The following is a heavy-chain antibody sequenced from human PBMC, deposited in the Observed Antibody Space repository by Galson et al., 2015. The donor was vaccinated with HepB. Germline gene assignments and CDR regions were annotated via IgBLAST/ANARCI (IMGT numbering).Heavy chain of an antibody. J-gene: IGHJ2*01. CDR1: GYSFTSYW. Sequence: QSGAEVKKPGESLKISCKGSGYSFTSYWIGWVRQMPGKGLEWMGIIYPGDSDTRYSPSFQGQVTISADKSISTAYLQWSSLKASDTATYYCARPATTVVTPSNYWYFDLWGRGTLVTVSS. D-gene: IGHD4-23*01. V-gene: IGHV5-51*01. CDR3: ARPATTVVTPSNYWYFDL. CDR2: IYPGDSDT.